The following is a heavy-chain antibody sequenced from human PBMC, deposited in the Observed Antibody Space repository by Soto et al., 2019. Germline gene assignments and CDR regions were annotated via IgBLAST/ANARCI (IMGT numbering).Heavy chain of an antibody. Sequence: QVQLVESGGGVVQPGRSLRLSCAASGFIFSGYAMHWVRQAPGKGLEWVAVISYDGNTKYYADSVKGRFTVSRDNSKNTLYVQMNNLSDEDTAMYYCAKETSAYEIDDWGQGTLVTVSS. V-gene: IGHV3-30-3*01. D-gene: IGHD5-12*01. CDR3: AKETSAYEIDD. CDR2: ISYDGNTK. CDR1: GFIFSGYA. J-gene: IGHJ4*02.